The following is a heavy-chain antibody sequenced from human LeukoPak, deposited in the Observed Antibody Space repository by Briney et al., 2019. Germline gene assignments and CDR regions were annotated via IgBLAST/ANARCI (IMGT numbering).Heavy chain of an antibody. CDR3: ARGPFYCDSGRCDY. Sequence: PSQTLSLTCTVSGDSISSGSYYWTWIRQPAGKGLEWIGRISTTRSTNYNPSLKSRVTISVDTSTNQFSLRLSSVTAADTAMYYCARGPFYCDSGRCDYWGQGTLVTVSS. CDR1: GDSISSGSYY. D-gene: IGHD3-10*01. V-gene: IGHV4-61*02. CDR2: ISTTRST. J-gene: IGHJ4*02.